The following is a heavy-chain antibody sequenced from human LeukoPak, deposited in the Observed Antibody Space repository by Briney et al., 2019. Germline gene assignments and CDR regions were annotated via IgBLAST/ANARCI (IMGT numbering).Heavy chain of an antibody. J-gene: IGHJ6*03. CDR1: GFTFSSYA. Sequence: GGSLRLSCAASGFTFSSYAMHWVRQAPGKGLEWVAGISYDGSNKYYADSVKGRFTISRDNCKNTLYLQMNSLRAEDTAVYYCARALSLHYYYMDVWGKGTTVTVSS. V-gene: IGHV3-30*04. CDR2: ISYDGSNK. CDR3: ARALSLHYYYMDV.